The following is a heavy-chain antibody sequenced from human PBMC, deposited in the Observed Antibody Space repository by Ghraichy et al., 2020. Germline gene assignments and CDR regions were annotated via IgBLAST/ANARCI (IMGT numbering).Heavy chain of an antibody. CDR2: VSSSSRYI. J-gene: IGHJ5*02. CDR3: ARECNRGNWFDP. V-gene: IGHV3-21*01. Sequence: CVSSVSSSSRYIYDADSVKGRFTISRDNAKHSLYLQMNSLRAEDTAVYYCARECNRGNWFDPLGQGTLVTV. D-gene: IGHD2/OR15-2a*01.